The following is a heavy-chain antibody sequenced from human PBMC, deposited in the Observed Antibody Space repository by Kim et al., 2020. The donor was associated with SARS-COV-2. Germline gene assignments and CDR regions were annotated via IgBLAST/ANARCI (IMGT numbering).Heavy chain of an antibody. D-gene: IGHD6-13*01. J-gene: IGHJ4*02. V-gene: IGHV1-46*01. Sequence: ASVKVSCKASGYTFTSYYMHWVRQAPGQGLEWMGIINPSGGSTSYAQKFQGRVTMTRDTSTITVYMELSSLRSEDTAVYYCARSLGRAAAGTWGAGYWGQGTLVTVSS. CDR3: ARSLGRAAAGTWGAGY. CDR1: GYTFTSYY. CDR2: INPSGGST.